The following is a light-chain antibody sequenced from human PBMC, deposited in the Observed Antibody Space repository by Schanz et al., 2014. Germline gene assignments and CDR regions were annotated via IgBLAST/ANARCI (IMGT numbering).Light chain of an antibody. CDR2: DVS. V-gene: IGLV2-14*01. Sequence: QSALTQPPSASGSPGQSVTISCTGTSSDVGGYNYVSWYQQHPGKAPKLMIYDVSNRPSGVSNRFSGSKSGNTASLTISGLQAEDEADYYCSSYTSSPVVFGGGTKLTVL. CDR1: SSDVGGYNY. CDR3: SSYTSSPVV. J-gene: IGLJ2*01.